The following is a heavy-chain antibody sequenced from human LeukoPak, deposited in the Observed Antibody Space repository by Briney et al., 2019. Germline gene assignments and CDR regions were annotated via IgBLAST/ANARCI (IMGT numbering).Heavy chain of an antibody. D-gene: IGHD5-12*01. Sequence: GGSLRLSCAASGFTFSSYAMHWVRQAPGKGLEWVAVISYDGSNKYYADSVKGRFTISRDNSKNTLYLQMNSLGAEDTAVYYCARRRGYSGFDRWGQGTLVTVSS. CDR1: GFTFSSYA. J-gene: IGHJ5*02. CDR2: ISYDGSNK. CDR3: ARRRGYSGFDR. V-gene: IGHV3-30-3*01.